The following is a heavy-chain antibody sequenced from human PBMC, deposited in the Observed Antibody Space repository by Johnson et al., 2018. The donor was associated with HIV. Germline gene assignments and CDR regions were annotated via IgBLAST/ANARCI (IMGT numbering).Heavy chain of an antibody. CDR2: ISYDGSNK. Sequence: QVQLVESGGGLVQPRRSLRLSCAASGFTFSSYAMHWVRQAPGKGLEWVAVISYDGSNKYYADSVKGRFTISRENSKNTLYLQMNSLRAEDTAVYYCATALGYDAFEIWGQGTMVTVSS. CDR3: ATALGYDAFEI. V-gene: IGHV3-30*04. CDR1: GFTFSSYA. D-gene: IGHD6-13*01. J-gene: IGHJ3*02.